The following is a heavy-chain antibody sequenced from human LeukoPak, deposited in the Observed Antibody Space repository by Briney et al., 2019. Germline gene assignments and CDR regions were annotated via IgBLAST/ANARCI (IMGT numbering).Heavy chain of an antibody. V-gene: IGHV3-21*01. CDR3: ARGHSSSWYRYYFDY. J-gene: IGHJ4*02. CDR2: ISSSSSYI. D-gene: IGHD6-13*01. Sequence: GGSLRLSCAASGFTFSSYSMNWVRQAPGKGLEWVSSISSSSSYIYYADSVKGRFTISRDNAKNSLYLQMNSLRAEDTAVYYCARGHSSSWYRYYFDYWGQGTLVTVSS. CDR1: GFTFSSYS.